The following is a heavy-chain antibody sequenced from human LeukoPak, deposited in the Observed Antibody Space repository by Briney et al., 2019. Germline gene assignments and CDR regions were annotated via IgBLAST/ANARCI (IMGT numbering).Heavy chain of an antibody. J-gene: IGHJ4*02. D-gene: IGHD2-2*01. V-gene: IGHV4-39*07. CDR2: IYYSGST. Sequence: SETLSLTCTVSGGSISSSSYYWGWIRQPPGKGLEWIGSIYYSGSTYYNPSLKSRVTISVDTSKNQFSLKLSSVTAADTAVYYCARLRRHCSSTSCYARGVYGDYWGQGTLVTVSS. CDR1: GGSISSSSYY. CDR3: ARLRRHCSSTSCYARGVYGDY.